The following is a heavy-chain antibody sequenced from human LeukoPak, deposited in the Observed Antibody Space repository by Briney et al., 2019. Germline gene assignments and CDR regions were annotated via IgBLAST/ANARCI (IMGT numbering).Heavy chain of an antibody. CDR2: ISAYNGNT. Sequence: ASVKVSCKASGYTFTSYGISWVRQAPGQGLEWMGWISAYNGNTNYAQKLQGRVAMTTDTSTSTAYMELRSLRSDDTVVYYCASTYYYGSGSYSPSWFDPWGQGTLVTVSS. J-gene: IGHJ5*02. CDR1: GYTFTSYG. D-gene: IGHD3-10*01. V-gene: IGHV1-18*01. CDR3: ASTYYYGSGSYSPSWFDP.